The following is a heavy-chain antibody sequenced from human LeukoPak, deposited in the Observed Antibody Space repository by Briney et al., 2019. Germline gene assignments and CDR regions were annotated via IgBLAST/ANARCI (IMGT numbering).Heavy chain of an antibody. V-gene: IGHV1-69*13. Sequence: ASVKVSCKASGGTFSSYAISWGRQAPGQGLEWMGGIIPIFGTANYAQKFQGRVTITADESTSTAYMELSSLRSEDTAVYYCASTRPTTVTTLEFDYWGQGTLVTASS. CDR3: ASTRPTTVTTLEFDY. J-gene: IGHJ4*02. D-gene: IGHD4-17*01. CDR2: IIPIFGTA. CDR1: GGTFSSYA.